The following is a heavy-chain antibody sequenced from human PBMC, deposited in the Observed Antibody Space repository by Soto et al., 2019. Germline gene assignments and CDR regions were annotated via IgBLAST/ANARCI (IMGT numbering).Heavy chain of an antibody. CDR3: AADLHSGSYYDAFDI. D-gene: IGHD1-26*01. V-gene: IGHV1-58*01. Sequence: GASVKVSCKASGFTFTSSAVQWVRQARGQRLEWIGWIVVGSGNTNYTQKFQERVTITRDMSTSTAYMELSSLRSEDTAVYYCAADLHSGSYYDAFDIWGQGTMVT. CDR1: GFTFTSSA. J-gene: IGHJ3*02. CDR2: IVVGSGNT.